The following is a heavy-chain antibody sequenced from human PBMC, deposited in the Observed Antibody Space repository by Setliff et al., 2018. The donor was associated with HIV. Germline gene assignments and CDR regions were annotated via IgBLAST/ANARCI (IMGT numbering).Heavy chain of an antibody. CDR3: ARSYSSGWNDP. CDR2: IYYSGST. J-gene: IGHJ5*02. D-gene: IGHD6-19*01. CDR1: GGSISSGGYY. Sequence: SETLSLTCTVSGGSISSGGYYWSWIRQHPGKGLEWIGYIYYSGSTYYNPSLKSRVTISVDTSKNQFSLKLSSVTAADTAVYYCARSYSSGWNDPWGQGTRVTVSS. V-gene: IGHV4-31*03.